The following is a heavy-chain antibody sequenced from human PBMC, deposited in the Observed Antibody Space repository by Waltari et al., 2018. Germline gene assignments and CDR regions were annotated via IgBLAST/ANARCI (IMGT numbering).Heavy chain of an antibody. Sequence: QVQLQESGPGLVKPSETLSLICNVSGCSISSYYWNWIRQPAGKGLEWIGRIYASGSTSYNPPLESRISMSVDTSKNHFSLKLSSVTAADTGVYYCAGSSNFGIYGLDVWGQGTTVVVSS. V-gene: IGHV4-4*07. D-gene: IGHD3-3*01. CDR1: GCSISSYY. CDR3: AGSSNFGIYGLDV. CDR2: IYASGST. J-gene: IGHJ6*02.